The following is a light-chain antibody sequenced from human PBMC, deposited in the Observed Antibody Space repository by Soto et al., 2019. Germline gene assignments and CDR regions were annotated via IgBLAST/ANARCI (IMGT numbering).Light chain of an antibody. Sequence: QLVLTQSPSASASLGASVKLTCTLSSGHSTYAIAWHQQQPEKGPRYLMKLNSDGSHSKGDGIPDRFSGSSAGAERYLTISSLQSEDEADYYFQTLDTGIQVIFGGGTKLTVL. V-gene: IGLV4-69*01. CDR3: QTLDTGIQVI. J-gene: IGLJ2*01. CDR2: LNSDGSH. CDR1: SGHSTYA.